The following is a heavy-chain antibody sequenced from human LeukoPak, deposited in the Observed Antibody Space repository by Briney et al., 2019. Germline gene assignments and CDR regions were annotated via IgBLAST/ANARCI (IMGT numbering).Heavy chain of an antibody. Sequence: SQTLSLTCTVSGGSISSGGYYWSWIRQHPGKGLEWIGYIYYSGSTYYNPSLKSRVTISVDTSKNQFSLKLSSVTAADTAVYYCARFERGYYGSGSYPYCFDFWGQGTLVTVSS. CDR1: GGSISSGGYY. D-gene: IGHD3-10*01. J-gene: IGHJ4*02. CDR2: IYYSGST. CDR3: ARFERGYYGSGSYPYCFDF. V-gene: IGHV4-31*03.